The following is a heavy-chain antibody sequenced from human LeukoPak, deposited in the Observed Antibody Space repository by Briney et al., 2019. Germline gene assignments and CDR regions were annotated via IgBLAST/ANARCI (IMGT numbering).Heavy chain of an antibody. CDR1: GCTFTSYY. D-gene: IGHD3-16*01. Sequence: ASVKVSCKASGCTFTSYYMHWVRQAPGQGLEWMGIINPSGGSTSYAQKFQGRVTMTRDTSTSTVYMELSSLRSEDTAVYYCARDRIWDRAFDIWGQGTMVTVSS. V-gene: IGHV1-46*01. J-gene: IGHJ3*02. CDR3: ARDRIWDRAFDI. CDR2: INPSGGST.